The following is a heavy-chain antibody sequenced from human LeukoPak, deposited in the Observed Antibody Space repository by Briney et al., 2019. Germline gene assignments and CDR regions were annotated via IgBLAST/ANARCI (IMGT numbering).Heavy chain of an antibody. J-gene: IGHJ4*02. CDR2: ISYDGVNK. CDR3: AKDYYDSSGTGPLDY. D-gene: IGHD3-22*01. CDR1: GCTFSNYA. Sequence: GGSLRLACAASGCTFSNYAMRWGRQAPGKGLEWVAVISYDGVNKYYADSVKGRFPISRDNSKNTLYLQMNSLRAEDTAVYYCAKDYYDSSGTGPLDYWGQGTLVTVSS. V-gene: IGHV3-30-3*01.